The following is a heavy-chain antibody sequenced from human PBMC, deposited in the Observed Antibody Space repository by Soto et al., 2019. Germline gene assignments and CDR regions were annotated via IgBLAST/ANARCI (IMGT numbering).Heavy chain of an antibody. D-gene: IGHD6-6*01. Sequence: ASVKVSCKASGGTFSSYAISWVRQAPGQGLEWMGGIIPIFGTANYAQKFQGRVTITADESTSTAYMELSSLRSEDTAVYYCARGDDPSIADAFDIWGQGTMVTVSS. CDR3: ARGDDPSIADAFDI. J-gene: IGHJ3*02. CDR1: GGTFSSYA. CDR2: IIPIFGTA. V-gene: IGHV1-69*13.